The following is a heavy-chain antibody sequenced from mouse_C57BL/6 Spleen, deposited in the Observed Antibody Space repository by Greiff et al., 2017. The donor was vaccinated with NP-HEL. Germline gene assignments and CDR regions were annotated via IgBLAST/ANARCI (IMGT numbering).Heavy chain of an antibody. CDR1: GFTFSSYA. Sequence: EVKLMESGGGLVKPGGSLKLSCAASGFTFSSYAMSWVRQTPEKRLEWVATISDGGSYTYYPDNVKGRFTISRDNAKNNLYLQMSHLKSEDTAMYYCASYEDYWGQGTSVTVSS. CDR3: ASYEDY. J-gene: IGHJ4*01. D-gene: IGHD2-3*01. V-gene: IGHV5-4*03. CDR2: ISDGGSYT.